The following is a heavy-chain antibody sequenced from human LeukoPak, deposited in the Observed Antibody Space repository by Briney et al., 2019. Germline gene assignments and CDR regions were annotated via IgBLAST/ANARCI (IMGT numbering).Heavy chain of an antibody. J-gene: IGHJ5*02. V-gene: IGHV3-21*01. Sequence: GGSLRLSCAASGFTFSSYSMNWVRQAPGKGLEWVSSISSSSYIYYADSVKGRFTISRDNAKNSLYLQMNSLRAEDTAVYYCARAYSGSYPNWFDPWGQGTLVTVSS. CDR1: GFTFSSYS. D-gene: IGHD1-26*01. CDR2: ISSSSYI. CDR3: ARAYSGSYPNWFDP.